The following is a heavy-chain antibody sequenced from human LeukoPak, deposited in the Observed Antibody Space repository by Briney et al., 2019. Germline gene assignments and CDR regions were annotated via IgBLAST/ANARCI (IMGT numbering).Heavy chain of an antibody. CDR2: IYYSGST. J-gene: IGHJ4*02. CDR3: ARDGGDGYNFYY. D-gene: IGHD5-24*01. V-gene: IGHV4-59*01. Sequence: SETLSLTCTVSGGSISSYYWSWIRQPPGKGLEWIGYIYYSGSTNYNPSLKSRVTISVDTSKNQFSLKLSSVTAADTAVYYCARDGGDGYNFYYWGQGTLVTVSS. CDR1: GGSISSYY.